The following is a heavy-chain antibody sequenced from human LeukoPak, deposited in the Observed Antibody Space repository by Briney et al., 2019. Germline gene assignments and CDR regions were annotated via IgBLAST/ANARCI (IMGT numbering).Heavy chain of an antibody. V-gene: IGHV3-74*01. CDR3: ARAGQGFDS. Sequence: PGGSLRLSCSASGFSFSTYWMHWVRQGPGKGLVWVSRINTDGTTTTYADPVKGRFTISRDNAKNTLYLQMNSLRAEDTAVYYCARAGQGFDSWGQGTLVTVSS. J-gene: IGHJ5*01. CDR2: INTDGTTT. CDR1: GFSFSTYW.